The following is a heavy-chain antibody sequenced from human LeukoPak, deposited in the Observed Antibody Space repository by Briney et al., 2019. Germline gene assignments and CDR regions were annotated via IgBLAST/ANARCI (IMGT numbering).Heavy chain of an antibody. D-gene: IGHD3-10*01. V-gene: IGHV3-30*04. CDR3: ARVHAGSGSYYNPDY. CDR2: ISYDGSNK. J-gene: IGHJ4*02. Sequence: PGRSLRLSCAASGFTSSSYAMHWVRQAPGKGLEWVAVISYDGSNKYYADSVKGRFTISRDNSKNTLYLQMNSLRAEDTAVYYCARVHAGSGSYYNPDYWGQGTLVTVSS. CDR1: GFTSSSYA.